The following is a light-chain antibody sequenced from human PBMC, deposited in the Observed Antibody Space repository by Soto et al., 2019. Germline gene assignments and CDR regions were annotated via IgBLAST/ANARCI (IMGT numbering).Light chain of an antibody. V-gene: IGKV3-15*01. J-gene: IGKJ4*01. Sequence: EIMMTQSPATLSVSPGERATFSCRASQSVSSNLAWYQQKAGQAPRLLIYGASARATGTPARFSGSGSGTEFTLSISSLQSEDFAVYYCQQYYDWPSLTFGGGTKVDIK. CDR1: QSVSSN. CDR3: QQYYDWPSLT. CDR2: GAS.